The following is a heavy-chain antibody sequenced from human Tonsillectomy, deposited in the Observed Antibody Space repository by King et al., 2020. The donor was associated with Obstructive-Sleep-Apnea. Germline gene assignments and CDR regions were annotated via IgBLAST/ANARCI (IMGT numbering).Heavy chain of an antibody. J-gene: IGHJ4*02. CDR3: AKEGQDGISARPRGYFDY. Sequence: VQLVESGGGVVQPGRSLRLSFAASGFTFSYYGMHLGRQTPGKGLERVVFIRYDGNNKYYSDSVKGRFTISRDNSRHTLFLQMSSLRAEDTAVFYCAKEGQDGISARPRGYFDYWGQGTLVTVPS. V-gene: IGHV3-30*02. D-gene: IGHD6-6*01. CDR2: IRYDGNNK. CDR1: GFTFSYYG.